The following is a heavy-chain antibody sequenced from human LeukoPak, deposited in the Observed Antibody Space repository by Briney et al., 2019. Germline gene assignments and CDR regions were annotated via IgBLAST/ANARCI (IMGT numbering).Heavy chain of an antibody. CDR2: FNPNSGGS. CDR3: ARGPYSSSSSAFDI. Sequence: GASVKVSCKASGYTFTGYFMHWVRQAPGQGLEWMGWFNPNSGGSNYAQNFQGRVTMTRDTSISTAYMELSRLRSDDTAVFYCARGPYSSSSSAFDIWGQGTMVTVSS. D-gene: IGHD6-6*01. V-gene: IGHV1-2*02. J-gene: IGHJ3*02. CDR1: GYTFTGYF.